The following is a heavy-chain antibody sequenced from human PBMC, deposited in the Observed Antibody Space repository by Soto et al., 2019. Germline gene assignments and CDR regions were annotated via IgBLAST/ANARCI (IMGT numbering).Heavy chain of an antibody. J-gene: IGHJ1*01. D-gene: IGHD2-2*01. Sequence: TSETLSLTCTVSGGSISSYYWSWIRQPPGKGLEWIGYIYYSGSTNYNPSLKSRVTISVDTSKNQFSLKLSSVTAADTAVYYCAREQRYCSSTSCSEYFQHWGQGTLVTVSS. CDR1: GGSISSYY. V-gene: IGHV4-59*01. CDR2: IYYSGST. CDR3: AREQRYCSSTSCSEYFQH.